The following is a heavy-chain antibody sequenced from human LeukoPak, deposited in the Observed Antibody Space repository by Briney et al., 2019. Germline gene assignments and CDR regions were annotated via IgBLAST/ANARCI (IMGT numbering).Heavy chain of an antibody. Sequence: TAWVSLRLSCVASGFTFSNAWMSWVRQAPGKGLEWIGELAHDGTTNYNPSLRSRVAMSFDRANNQFSLSLTSVTAADTAVYYCTREDRPYCPFAYWGQGVLVSVSS. CDR1: GFTFSNAW. V-gene: IGHV4-4*02. CDR3: TREDRPYCPFAY. CDR2: LAHDGTT. D-gene: IGHD1-26*01. J-gene: IGHJ4*02.